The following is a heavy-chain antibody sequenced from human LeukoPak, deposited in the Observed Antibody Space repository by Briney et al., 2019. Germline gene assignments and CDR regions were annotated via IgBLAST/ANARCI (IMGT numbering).Heavy chain of an antibody. V-gene: IGHV3-30*18. CDR1: GFTFSSYG. CDR3: AKDPDRVRGYPSYYFDY. CDR2: ISYDGSNK. D-gene: IGHD3-22*01. Sequence: GRSLRLPCAASGFTFSSYGMHWVRQAPGKGLEWVAVISYDGSNKYYADSVKGRFTISRDNSKNTLYLQMNSLRAEDTAVYYCAKDPDRVRGYPSYYFDYWGQGTLVTVSS. J-gene: IGHJ4*02.